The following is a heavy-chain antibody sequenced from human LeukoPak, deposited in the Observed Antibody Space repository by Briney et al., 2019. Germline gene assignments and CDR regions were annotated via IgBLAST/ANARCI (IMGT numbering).Heavy chain of an antibody. J-gene: IGHJ2*01. Sequence: SQTLSLTCTVSGGSISSGDYYWSWIRQPPGKGLEWIGYIYYSGSTYYNPSLKSRVTISVDTSKNQFSLKLSSVTAADTAVYYCARDHQYCSSTSCHVDHWYFDLWGRGTLVTVSS. V-gene: IGHV4-30-4*01. CDR2: IYYSGST. D-gene: IGHD2-2*01. CDR3: ARDHQYCSSTSCHVDHWYFDL. CDR1: GGSISSGDYY.